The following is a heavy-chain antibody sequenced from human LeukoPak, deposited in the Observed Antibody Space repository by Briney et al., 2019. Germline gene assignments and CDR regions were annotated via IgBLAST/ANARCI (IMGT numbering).Heavy chain of an antibody. CDR3: AKPSRYSSSWPFDY. V-gene: IGHV3-23*01. CDR2: ISGSGGST. J-gene: IGHJ4*02. Sequence: PGGSLRLSCAASGFTFDDYAMSWVRQAPGKGLEWVSAISGSGGSTYYADSVKGRFAISRDNSKNTLYLQMNSLRAEDTAVYYCAKPSRYSSSWPFDYWGQGTLVTVSS. CDR1: GFTFDDYA. D-gene: IGHD6-13*01.